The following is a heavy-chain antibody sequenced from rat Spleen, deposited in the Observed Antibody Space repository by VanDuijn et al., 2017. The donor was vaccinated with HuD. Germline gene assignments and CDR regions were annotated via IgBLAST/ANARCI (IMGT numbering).Heavy chain of an antibody. CDR2: IIYGGSRT. Sequence: EVQLVESGGGLVQPGRSLTLSCVVSGFTFSDYNMAWVRQAPEKGLEWVATIIYGGSRTYYRDSVKGRFTISRDNAESTLYLQMDSLRSEDTATYYCPTPLPEYNFFDYWGQGVMVTVSS. J-gene: IGHJ2*01. CDR3: PTPLPEYNFFDY. V-gene: IGHV5S10*01. D-gene: IGHD1-4*01. CDR1: GFTFSDYN.